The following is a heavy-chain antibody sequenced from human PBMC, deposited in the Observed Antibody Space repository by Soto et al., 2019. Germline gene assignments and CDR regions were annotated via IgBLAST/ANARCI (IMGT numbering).Heavy chain of an antibody. Sequence: GASVKVSCKASGYTFTSYGISWVRQAPGQGLEWMGWISAYNGNTNYAQKFQGRVTIIRDTSASTAYMELSSLRSEDTAVYYCARGLGLYYFDYWGQGTLVTVSS. CDR3: ARGLGLYYFDY. V-gene: IGHV1-18*01. CDR1: GYTFTSYG. D-gene: IGHD1-26*01. CDR2: ISAYNGNT. J-gene: IGHJ4*02.